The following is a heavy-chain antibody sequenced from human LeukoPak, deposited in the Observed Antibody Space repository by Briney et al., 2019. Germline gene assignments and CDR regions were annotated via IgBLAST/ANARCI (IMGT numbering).Heavy chain of an antibody. V-gene: IGHV1-69*04. CDR2: IIPILGIA. J-gene: IGHJ6*02. D-gene: IGHD2-2*01. CDR3: ARDKGLAVVPAAIDYYGMDV. CDR1: GGTFSSYA. Sequence: SVKVSCKASGGTFSSYAISRVRQAPGQGLEWMGRIIPILGIANYAQKFQGRVTITADKSTSTAYMELSSLRSEDTAVYYCARDKGLAVVPAAIDYYGMDVWGQGTTVTVSS.